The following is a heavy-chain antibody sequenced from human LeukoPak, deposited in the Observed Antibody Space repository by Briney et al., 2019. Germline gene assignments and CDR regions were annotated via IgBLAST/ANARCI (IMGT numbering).Heavy chain of an antibody. CDR3: AADGVYYYYGMDV. Sequence: GASVKVSCKASGFTFTSSAVQWVRQARGQRLEWIGWIVVGSGNTNYAQKFQERVTITRDMSTSSAYMELSSLRSEDTAVYYCAADGVYYYYGMDVWGQGTTVTVSS. CDR2: IVVGSGNT. CDR1: GFTFTSSA. J-gene: IGHJ6*02. V-gene: IGHV1-58*01.